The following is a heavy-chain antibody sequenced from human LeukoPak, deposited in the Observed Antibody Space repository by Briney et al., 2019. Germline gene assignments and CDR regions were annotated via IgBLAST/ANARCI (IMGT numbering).Heavy chain of an antibody. V-gene: IGHV3-30-3*01. CDR1: GFTFSSYA. J-gene: IGHJ1*01. D-gene: IGHD4-11*01. Sequence: GGSPRLSCAASGFTFSSYAMHWVRQAPGKGLEWVAVISYDGSNKYYADSVKGRFTISRDNSKNTLYLQMNSLRAEDTAVYYCARGYDSDYVGPFQHWGQGTLVTVSS. CDR3: ARGYDSDYVGPFQH. CDR2: ISYDGSNK.